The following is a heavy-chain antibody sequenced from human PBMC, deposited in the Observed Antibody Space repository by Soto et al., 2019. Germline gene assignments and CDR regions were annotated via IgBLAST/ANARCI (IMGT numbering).Heavy chain of an antibody. V-gene: IGHV3-74*01. CDR3: ARVPTGGYDWV. Sequence: EVQLLESGGGLIQPGGSLRLSCAASGFTFSTHWMHWVCQAPGKGLVWVSRINSDGSTTNYVDSVKGRFTISRDNAKNTVYLQMNSLRAEDTAVYYCARVPTGGYDWVWGQGTLVTVSS. CDR2: INSDGSTT. CDR1: GFTFSTHW. J-gene: IGHJ4*02. D-gene: IGHD5-12*01.